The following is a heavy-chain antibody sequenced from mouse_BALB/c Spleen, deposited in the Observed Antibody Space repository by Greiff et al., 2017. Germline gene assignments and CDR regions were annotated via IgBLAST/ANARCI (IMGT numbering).Heavy chain of an antibody. J-gene: IGHJ4*01. CDR1: GFTFSDFY. D-gene: IGHD1-1*01. V-gene: IGHV7-1*02. CDR2: SRNKANDYTT. CDR3: ARDYYGSSYDAMDY. Sequence: EVKVVESGGGLVQPGGSLRLSCATSGFTFSDFYMEWVRQPPGKRLEWIAASRNKANDYTTEYSASVKGRFIVSRDTSQSILYLQMNALRAEDTASYYCARDYYGSSYDAMDYWGQGTSVTVSS.